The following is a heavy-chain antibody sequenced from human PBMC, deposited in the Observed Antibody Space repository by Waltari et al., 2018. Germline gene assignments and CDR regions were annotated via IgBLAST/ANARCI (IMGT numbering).Heavy chain of an antibody. CDR3: ARDLVHYFDY. CDR1: GFTFSSYA. CDR2: ISGSGVST. V-gene: IGHV3-23*01. Sequence: EVQLLESGGGLVQPGGSLRLSCAASGFTFSSYAMSWVRQAPGKGLEWVSSISGSGVSTYYADSVKGRFTISRDSSKNTLYLQMNSLRTEDTAVYYCARDLVHYFDYWGQGTLVTVSS. J-gene: IGHJ4*02. D-gene: IGHD3-16*01.